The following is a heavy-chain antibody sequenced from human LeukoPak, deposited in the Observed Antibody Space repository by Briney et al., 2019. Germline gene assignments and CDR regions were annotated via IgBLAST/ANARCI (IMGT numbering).Heavy chain of an antibody. CDR3: ASSSSSSTFPWDY. CDR1: GVSISSYY. V-gene: IGHV4-59*01. J-gene: IGHJ4*02. D-gene: IGHD6-6*01. CDR2: IYYSGST. Sequence: ASETLSLTCTVSGVSISSYYWSWIRQPPGKGLEWIGYIYYSGSTNYNPSLKSRVTISVDTSKNQFSLKLSSVTAADTAVYYCASSSSSSTFPWDYWGQGTLVTVSS.